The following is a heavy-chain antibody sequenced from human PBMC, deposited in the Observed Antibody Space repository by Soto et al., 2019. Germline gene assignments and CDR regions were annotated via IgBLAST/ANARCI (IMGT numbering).Heavy chain of an antibody. J-gene: IGHJ6*03. V-gene: IGHV3-53*04. D-gene: IGHD3-3*01. CDR2: IYSGGST. CDR1: GFTVSSNY. CDR3: ARGHYDFYYYYMDV. Sequence: PGGSLRLSCAASGFTVSSNYMSWVRQAPGKGLEWVSVIYSGGSTYYADSVKGRFTTSRHNSKNTLYLQMNSLRAEDTAVYYCARGHYDFYYYYMDVWGKGTTVTVSS.